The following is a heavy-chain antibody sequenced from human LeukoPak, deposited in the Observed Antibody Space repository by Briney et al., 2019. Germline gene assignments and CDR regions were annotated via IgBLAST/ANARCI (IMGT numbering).Heavy chain of an antibody. Sequence: ASVKVSCKASGYTFTSYAMNWVRQAPGKGLEWMGGFDPEDGETIYAQKFQGRVTMTEDTSTDTAYMELSSLRSEDTAVYYCATTTVTTEFRWFDPWGQGTLVTVSS. D-gene: IGHD4-17*01. CDR3: ATTTVTTEFRWFDP. V-gene: IGHV1-24*01. CDR2: FDPEDGET. CDR1: GYTFTSYA. J-gene: IGHJ5*02.